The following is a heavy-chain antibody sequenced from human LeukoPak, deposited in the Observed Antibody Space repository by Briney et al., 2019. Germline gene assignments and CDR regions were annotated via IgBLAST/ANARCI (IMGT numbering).Heavy chain of an antibody. Sequence: SETLSLTCTVSGGSFGNYYWSWIRQPPGKGLEWIGYIYYSGSTDYNPSLKSRVSISIDTSKNQFSLKLSSVTAADTAVYYCARDSRSLGVTTVTRGFDYWGQGTLVTVSS. CDR3: ARDSRSLGVTTVTRGFDY. J-gene: IGHJ4*02. D-gene: IGHD4-17*01. V-gene: IGHV4-59*01. CDR1: GGSFGNYY. CDR2: IYYSGST.